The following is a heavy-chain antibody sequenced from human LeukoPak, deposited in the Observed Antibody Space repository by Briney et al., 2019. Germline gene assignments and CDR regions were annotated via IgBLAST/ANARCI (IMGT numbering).Heavy chain of an antibody. CDR1: GYTFTSYY. J-gene: IGHJ4*02. CDR3: ARGKRYYDFWSGYYSY. CDR2: INPSGGST. Sequence: ASVKVSCKASGYTFTSYYMHWVRQAPGQGLEWMGIINPSGGSTSYAQKFQGRVTMTRDMSTSTVYMELSSLRSEDTAVYYCARGKRYYDFWSGYYSYWGQGTLVTVSS. V-gene: IGHV1-46*01. D-gene: IGHD3-3*01.